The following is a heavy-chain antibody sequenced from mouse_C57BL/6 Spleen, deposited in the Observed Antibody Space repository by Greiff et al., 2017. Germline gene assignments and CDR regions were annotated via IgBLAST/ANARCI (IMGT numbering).Heavy chain of an antibody. CDR1: GYTFTSYW. V-gene: IGHV1-55*01. J-gene: IGHJ2*01. Sequence: QVQLQQPGAELVKPGASVKMSCKASGYTFTSYWITWVKQRPGQGLEWIGDIYPGSGSTNYTEKFKSKATLTVDTSSSTAYMQLSSLTSEDSAVYYCAREGFRRDYFDYWGQGTTLTVSA. CDR3: AREGFRRDYFDY. CDR2: IYPGSGST.